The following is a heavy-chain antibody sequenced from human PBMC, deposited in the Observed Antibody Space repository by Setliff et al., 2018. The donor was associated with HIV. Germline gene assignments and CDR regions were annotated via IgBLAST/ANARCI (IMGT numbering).Heavy chain of an antibody. D-gene: IGHD1-26*01. V-gene: IGHV5-51*01. CDR2: IYAGNFDT. J-gene: IGHJ6*03. CDR3: ARLSKIGILYYYYYMDV. Sequence: PGESLKISCKGSGYNFNKYWIAWVRHMPGKGPEWMRAIYAGNFDTYYSPHFQGQVTISADRSTATASLQWNNLKASDTAIYYCARLSKIGILYYYYYMDVWGKGTTVTVSS. CDR1: GYNFNKYW.